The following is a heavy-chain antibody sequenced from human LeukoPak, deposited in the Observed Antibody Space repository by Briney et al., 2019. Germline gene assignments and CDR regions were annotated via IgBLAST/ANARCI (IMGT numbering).Heavy chain of an antibody. Sequence: ASVKVSCKASGYIFTGYYMHWVRQAPGQGLEWMGWINPNSVGTNYAQKFQGRVTMTRDTSISTAYMELSRLRSDDTAVYYCARAPRYYDSSGYYDPWGQGTLVTVSS. CDR1: GYIFTGYY. CDR3: ARAPRYYDSSGYYDP. J-gene: IGHJ5*02. D-gene: IGHD3-22*01. CDR2: INPNSVGT. V-gene: IGHV1-2*02.